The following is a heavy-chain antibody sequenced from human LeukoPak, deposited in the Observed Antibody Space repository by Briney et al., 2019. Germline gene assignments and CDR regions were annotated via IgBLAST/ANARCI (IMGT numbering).Heavy chain of an antibody. Sequence: GGSLRLSCATSGFIFSNYWMSWVRQAPGKGLEWVANIKQDGSETYYGNSVKGRFTILRDNAKNSVYLQMNSLRAEDTAVYYCVTHEVTVITRSTFDNWGQGTLVTVSS. CDR1: GFIFSNYW. CDR2: IKQDGSET. V-gene: IGHV3-7*01. D-gene: IGHD4-23*01. J-gene: IGHJ4*02. CDR3: VTHEVTVITRSTFDN.